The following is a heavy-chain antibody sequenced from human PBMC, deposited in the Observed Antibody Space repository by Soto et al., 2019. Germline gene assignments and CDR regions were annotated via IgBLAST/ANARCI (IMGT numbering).Heavy chain of an antibody. CDR1: GYTFTSHD. Sequence: ASVKVSCTASGYTFTSHDIYWVRQAPGQGLEWMGWMNPNTGNSGYAQKFQGRVTVTSDTSINTVHMELSSLRSEDTAVYYCARRAETNGWNGFGADKYYFDFWGQGTLVTVSS. CDR2: MNPNTGNS. V-gene: IGHV1-8*01. J-gene: IGHJ4*02. D-gene: IGHD1-1*01. CDR3: ARRAETNGWNGFGADKYYFDF.